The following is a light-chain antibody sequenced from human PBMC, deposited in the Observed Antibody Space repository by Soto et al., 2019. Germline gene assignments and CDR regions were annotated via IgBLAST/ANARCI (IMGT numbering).Light chain of an antibody. Sequence: QSVLTQPPSASGSPGQSVAISCTGTSSDVGGYNYVSWYKQHPGKAPKLMSYEVNKRPSCVPDRFSGSKSGSTASLTVSGLHAEDEADDYCSSYAGSSNVFGSGTKGTVL. J-gene: IGLJ1*01. CDR2: EVN. CDR3: SSYAGSSNV. V-gene: IGLV2-8*01. CDR1: SSDVGGYNY.